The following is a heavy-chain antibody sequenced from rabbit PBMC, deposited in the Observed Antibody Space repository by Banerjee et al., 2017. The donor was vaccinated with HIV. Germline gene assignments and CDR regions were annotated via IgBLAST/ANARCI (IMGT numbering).Heavy chain of an antibody. Sequence: QLKESGGGLVQPGGSLKLSCKASGFDFSSYYMSWVRQAPGKGLEWIGYIDPVFGSTYYASWVNGRFTISSHNAQNTLYLQLNSLTAADTATYFCARDSTGYDDYGDYWRTRLDLWGPGTLVTVS. CDR2: IDPVFGST. V-gene: IGHV1S7*01. CDR1: GFDFSSYY. J-gene: IGHJ3*01. D-gene: IGHD2-1*01. CDR3: ARDSTGYDDYGDYWRTRLDL.